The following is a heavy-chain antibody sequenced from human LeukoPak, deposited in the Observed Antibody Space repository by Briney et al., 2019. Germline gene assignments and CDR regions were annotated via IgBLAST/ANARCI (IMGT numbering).Heavy chain of an antibody. J-gene: IGHJ5*02. CDR3: ARGSGSYYFNWFDP. CDR1: GFTVSSYS. CDR2: IYSDGNS. Sequence: GGSLRLSCAASGFTVSSYSMSWVRQAPGKGLEWVSVIYSDGNSYYAESVKGRFTISRDNSKNTLFLQINSLRAEDTAVYYCARGSGSYYFNWFDPWGQGTLVTVSS. V-gene: IGHV3-53*01. D-gene: IGHD3-10*01.